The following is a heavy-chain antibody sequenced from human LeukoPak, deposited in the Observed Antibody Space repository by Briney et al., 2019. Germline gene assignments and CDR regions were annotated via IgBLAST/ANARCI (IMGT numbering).Heavy chain of an antibody. V-gene: IGHV3-74*01. CDR3: ARDYYDSSGLYYFDY. CDR2: INSDGSST. CDR1: GFTFSSYW. D-gene: IGHD3-22*01. Sequence: QPGGSLRLSCAASGFTFSSYWMHRVRQAPGKGLVWVSRINSDGSSTSYADSVKGRFTISRDNAKNTLYLQMNSLRAEDTAVYYCARDYYDSSGLYYFDYWGQGTLVTVSS. J-gene: IGHJ4*02.